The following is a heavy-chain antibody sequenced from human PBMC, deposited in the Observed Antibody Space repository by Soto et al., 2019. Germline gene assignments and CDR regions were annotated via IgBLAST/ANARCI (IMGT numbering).Heavy chain of an antibody. CDR1: GGTFSSYT. D-gene: IGHD2-15*01. V-gene: IGHV1-69*02. J-gene: IGHJ3*02. CDR3: ATWVVVAATMAFDR. CDR2: IIPILGIA. Sequence: SVKDSCKASGGTFSSYTISWVRQAPGQGLEWMGRIIPILGIANYEQKFNGRVTITADKSTSTAYMELGILRSEDTAVYFWATWVVVAATMAFDRGGQGTMVTV.